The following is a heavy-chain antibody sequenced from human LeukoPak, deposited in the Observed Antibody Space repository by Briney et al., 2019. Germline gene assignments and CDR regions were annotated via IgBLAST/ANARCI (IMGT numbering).Heavy chain of an antibody. Sequence: SETLSLTCAVYGGSFSGYYWSWIRQPPGKGLEWIGEINHSGSTNYNPSLKSRVTISVDTSKNQFSLKLSSVTAADTAVYYCARGVRVAWGLGASAFDIWGQGTMVTVSS. V-gene: IGHV4-34*01. CDR3: ARGVRVAWGLGASAFDI. CDR2: INHSGST. D-gene: IGHD3-10*01. CDR1: GGSFSGYY. J-gene: IGHJ3*02.